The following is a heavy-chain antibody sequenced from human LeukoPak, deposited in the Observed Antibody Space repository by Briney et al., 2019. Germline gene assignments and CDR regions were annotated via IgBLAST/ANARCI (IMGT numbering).Heavy chain of an antibody. V-gene: IGHV1-69*13. J-gene: IGHJ4*02. CDR2: IIPIFGTA. Sequence: ASVKVSCKGSGYTFTSYGISWVRQAPGQGLEWMGGIIPIFGTANYAQKFQGRVTIIADESTRAAYMELSSLRSEDTAVYYCARKLGATGEYYLDYWGQGTLVSVFS. D-gene: IGHD1-26*01. CDR3: ARKLGATGEYYLDY. CDR1: GYTFTSYG.